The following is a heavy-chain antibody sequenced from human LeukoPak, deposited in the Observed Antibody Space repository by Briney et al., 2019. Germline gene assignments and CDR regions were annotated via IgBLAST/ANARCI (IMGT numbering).Heavy chain of an antibody. CDR2: INPNSGGT. V-gene: IGHV1-2*02. D-gene: IGHD6-13*01. Sequence: GASVKVSCKASGYTFTGYYMHWVRQAPGQGLDWMGWINPNSGGTNYAQKFQGRVTMTRDTSISTAYMELSRLRSDDTAVYYCARGDKAYSSSWSPRNDAFDIWGQGTMVTVSS. J-gene: IGHJ3*02. CDR1: GYTFTGYY. CDR3: ARGDKAYSSSWSPRNDAFDI.